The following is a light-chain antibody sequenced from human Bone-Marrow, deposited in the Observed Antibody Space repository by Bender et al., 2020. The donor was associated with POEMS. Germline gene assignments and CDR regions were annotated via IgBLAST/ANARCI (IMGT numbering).Light chain of an antibody. CDR2: SSH. V-gene: IGLV1-44*01. CDR3: AVWDDSLNGWV. Sequence: QSVLTQPPSASGTPGQRVTISCSGGSSNIGAHAVNWYQHLPGTAPKLLIDSSHRRPSEVPDRSPGSRSGTSASLAISGLQSEDEADYYCAVWDDSLNGWVFGGGTKLTVL. CDR1: SSNIGAHA. J-gene: IGLJ3*02.